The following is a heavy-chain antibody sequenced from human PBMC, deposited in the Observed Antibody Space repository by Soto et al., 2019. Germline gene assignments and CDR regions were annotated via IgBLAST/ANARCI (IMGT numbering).Heavy chain of an antibody. J-gene: IGHJ4*02. CDR3: ARVSSTWEDDY. V-gene: IGHV3-48*02. D-gene: IGHD6-13*01. CDR2: ISRGSDTI. Sequence: EVQLVESGGGLVQPGGSLRLSCAASGFTFSDYGVNWVRQAPGKGLEWISYISRGSDTIYYADSVMGRFTISRDDAKNSLFLQMNSLRDEDTAVYYCARVSSTWEDDYWGQGTLVPVSS. CDR1: GFTFSDYG.